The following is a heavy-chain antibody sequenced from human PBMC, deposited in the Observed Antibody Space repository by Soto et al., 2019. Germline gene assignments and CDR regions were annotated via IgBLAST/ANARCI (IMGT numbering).Heavy chain of an antibody. D-gene: IGHD5-12*01. CDR1: GGSISSGGYY. CDR2: IYYSGST. J-gene: IGHJ4*02. Sequence: QVQLQESGPGLVKPSQTLSLTCTVSGGSISSGGYYWSWIRQHPGKGLEWIGYIYYSGSTYYHPSLNSLVTITVDTSKNQFSLKLSSVTAADTAVYYCASGTRGGHEGSFDHWGQGILVTVAT. V-gene: IGHV4-31*01. CDR3: ASGTRGGHEGSFDH.